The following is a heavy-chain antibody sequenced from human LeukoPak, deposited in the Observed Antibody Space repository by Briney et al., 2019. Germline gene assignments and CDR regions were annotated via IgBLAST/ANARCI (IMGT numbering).Heavy chain of an antibody. J-gene: IGHJ6*02. CDR2: ISGGGNT. Sequence: RGSLRLSCVASGFTGSSNYMSWVRQAPGEGLEWVSIISGGGNTYYADSVKDRFTISRDNSKSTMYLQMKSLRAEDTAVYYCGSRDKGYYYGLDVWGQGTTVTVSS. D-gene: IGHD5-24*01. V-gene: IGHV3-66*01. CDR1: GFTGSSNY. CDR3: GSRDKGYYYGLDV.